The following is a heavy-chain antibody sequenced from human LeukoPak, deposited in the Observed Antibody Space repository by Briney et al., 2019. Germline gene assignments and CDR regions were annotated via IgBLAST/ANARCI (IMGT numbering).Heavy chain of an antibody. CDR2: INHSGST. Sequence: SETLSLTCAVYGGSFSGYYWSWIRQPPGKGLEWIGEINHSGSTYYNPSLKSRVTISVDTSRNQFSLKLNSVTAADTAVYYCAKSNGYGLVDIWGQGTMVTVSS. D-gene: IGHD3-10*01. V-gene: IGHV4-34*01. CDR1: GGSFSGYY. J-gene: IGHJ3*02. CDR3: AKSNGYGLVDI.